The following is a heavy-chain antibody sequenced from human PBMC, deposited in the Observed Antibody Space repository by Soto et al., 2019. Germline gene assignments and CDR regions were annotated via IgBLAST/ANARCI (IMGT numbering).Heavy chain of an antibody. Sequence: EEQLLESGGGLVQPGGSLRLTCAASGFTFSSSAMSWVRQAPGNGLEWVSAISGSSTYYAASVKGRFTISRDNSKDTLYLQMNSLRAEDTAVYYCARAPRTYDFPDYFDKWGQGFLITASS. CDR2: ISGSST. D-gene: IGHD3-3*01. CDR3: ARAPRTYDFPDYFDK. V-gene: IGHV3-23*01. CDR1: GFTFSSSA. J-gene: IGHJ4*02.